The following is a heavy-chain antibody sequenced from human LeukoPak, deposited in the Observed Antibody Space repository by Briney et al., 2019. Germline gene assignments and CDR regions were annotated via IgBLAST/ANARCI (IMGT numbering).Heavy chain of an antibody. D-gene: IGHD4-23*01. CDR1: GYTFTSYA. Sequence: ASVKVSCKASGYTFTSYAMNWVRQAPGQGLEWMGWINTNTGNPTYAQGFTGRFVFSLDTPVSTAYLQISSLKAEDTAVYYCARDSDYGGNSALDYWGQGTLVTVSS. CDR3: ARDSDYGGNSALDY. J-gene: IGHJ4*02. V-gene: IGHV7-4-1*02. CDR2: INTNTGNP.